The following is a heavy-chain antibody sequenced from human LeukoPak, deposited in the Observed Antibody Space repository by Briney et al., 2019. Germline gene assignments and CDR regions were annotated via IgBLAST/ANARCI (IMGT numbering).Heavy chain of an antibody. CDR2: IIPIFGTA. V-gene: IGHV1-69*13. J-gene: IGHJ6*03. CDR3: ARVPPKTNYYYYYYMDV. CDR1: GGTFSSYA. Sequence: SVKVSCKASGGTFSSYAISWVRQAPGQGLEWMGGIIPIFGTANYAQKFQGRVTITADESTSTAYMELSSLRSEDTAVYYCARVPPKTNYYYYYYMDVWGKGTTVTVSS.